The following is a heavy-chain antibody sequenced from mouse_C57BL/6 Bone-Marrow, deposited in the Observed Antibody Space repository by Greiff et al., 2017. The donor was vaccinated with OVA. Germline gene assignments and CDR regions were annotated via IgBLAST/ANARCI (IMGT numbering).Heavy chain of an antibody. J-gene: IGHJ1*03. CDR1: GYSFTDYN. V-gene: IGHV1-39*01. CDR2: INPNYGTT. Sequence: EVQLQQSGPELVKPGASVKISCKASGYSFTDYNMNWVKQSPGKSLEWIGVINPNYGTTSYNQKFKGKATLTVDQSSSTAYMQLNSLTSEDSAVYYCARWTIYDDYPCFDVWGTGTTVTVSS. D-gene: IGHD2-3*01. CDR3: ARWTIYDDYPCFDV.